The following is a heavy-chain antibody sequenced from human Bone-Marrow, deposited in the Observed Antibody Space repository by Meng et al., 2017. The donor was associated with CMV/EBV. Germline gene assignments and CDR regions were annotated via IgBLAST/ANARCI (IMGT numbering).Heavy chain of an antibody. Sequence: SETLSLTCTVSGGSVSSGSYYWSWIRQPPGKGLEWIGYIYYSGSTNYNPSLKSRVTISVDTSKNQFSLKLSSVTAADTAVYYCARETGGYCSSTSCYTDYYYYGMDVWGQGTTVTVSS. J-gene: IGHJ6*02. CDR3: ARETGGYCSSTSCYTDYYYYGMDV. D-gene: IGHD2-2*02. V-gene: IGHV4-61*01. CDR2: IYYSGST. CDR1: GGSVSSGSYY.